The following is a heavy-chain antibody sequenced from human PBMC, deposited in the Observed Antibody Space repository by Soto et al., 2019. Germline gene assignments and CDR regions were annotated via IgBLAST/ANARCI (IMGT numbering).Heavy chain of an antibody. V-gene: IGHV3-72*01. CDR3: AMLGGWSGGSSGMDV. Sequence: EVPLVESGGGLVQPGGSLRLSCAASGLIFSDYHMDWVRQAPGKGLEWVGRIRRKANSYTTEYAASVKGRFTISRNDSKNSLYLQMNSQKSEDTAVYYCAMLGGWSGGSSGMDVWGQGTTVTVSS. J-gene: IGHJ6*02. CDR2: IRRKANSYTT. D-gene: IGHD6-19*01. CDR1: GLIFSDYH.